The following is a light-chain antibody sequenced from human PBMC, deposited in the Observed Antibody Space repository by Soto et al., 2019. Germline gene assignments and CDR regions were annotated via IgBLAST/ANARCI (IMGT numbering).Light chain of an antibody. CDR2: DNN. Sequence: QSVLTQPPSVSAAPGQKVTISCSGSSSNIGDNSVSWYQQFPGTPPQLLIYDNNKRPSGIPDRFSGSKSGTSATLGITGLQTGDEADYYCGTLDSNLSVVFGGGTKLTVL. J-gene: IGLJ3*02. V-gene: IGLV1-51*01. CDR1: SSNIGDNS. CDR3: GTLDSNLSVV.